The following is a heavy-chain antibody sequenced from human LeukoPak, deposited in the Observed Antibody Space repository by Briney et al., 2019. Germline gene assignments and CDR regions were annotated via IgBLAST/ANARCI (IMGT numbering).Heavy chain of an antibody. D-gene: IGHD6-19*01. J-gene: IGHJ2*01. CDR3: AKTRGWLAGSNWYFDL. CDR2: ISGSGGST. CDR1: GFTFSSYG. Sequence: GGSLRLSCAASGFTFSSYGMSWVRQAPGKGLEWVSAISGSGGSTYYADSVKGRFTISRDNSKNTLYLQMNSLRAEDTAVYYCAKTRGWLAGSNWYFDLWGRGTLVTVSS. V-gene: IGHV3-23*01.